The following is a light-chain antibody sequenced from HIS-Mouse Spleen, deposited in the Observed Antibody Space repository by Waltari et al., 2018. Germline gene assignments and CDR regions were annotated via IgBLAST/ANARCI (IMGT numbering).Light chain of an antibody. J-gene: IGLJ1*01. CDR2: SNN. Sequence: QSVLTQPPSASGTPGQRVTISCSGSSPNIGSNTVNWYQQPPGTAPKLLIYSNNPRPSGVPDRFSGSKSGTSASLAISGLQSEDEADYYCAAWDDSLNGNYVFGTGTKVTVL. V-gene: IGLV1-44*01. CDR1: SPNIGSNT. CDR3: AAWDDSLNGNYV.